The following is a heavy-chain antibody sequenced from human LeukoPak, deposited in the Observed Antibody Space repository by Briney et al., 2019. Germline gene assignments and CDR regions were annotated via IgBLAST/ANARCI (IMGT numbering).Heavy chain of an antibody. J-gene: IGHJ4*02. CDR1: GFTFSSYS. D-gene: IGHD3-9*01. V-gene: IGHV3-21*01. CDR3: ARDPLYYDILTGYVFDY. Sequence: GGSLRLSCAASGFTFSSYSMNWVRQAPGKGLEWVSSISSSSSYIYYADSVKGRFTISRDNSKNTLNLQMNSLRAEDTAVYYCARDPLYYDILTGYVFDYWGQGTLVTVSS. CDR2: ISSSSSYI.